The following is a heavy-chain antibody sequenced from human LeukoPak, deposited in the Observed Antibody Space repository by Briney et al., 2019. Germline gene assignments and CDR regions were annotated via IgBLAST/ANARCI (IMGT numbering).Heavy chain of an antibody. CDR2: RGIRGDT. CDR3: ARGGIQVSGIDEFDF. J-gene: IGHJ4*02. V-gene: IGHV3-13*01. Sequence: GGSLRLSCAASGFTFIDYDMHWVRQVIGKGLEWVSARGIRGDTHYSGSVKGRFTISRENAESSLYLQMNSLRAEDTAVYYCARGGIQVSGIDEFDFWGQGTLVTVSS. CDR1: GFTFIDYD. D-gene: IGHD6-19*01.